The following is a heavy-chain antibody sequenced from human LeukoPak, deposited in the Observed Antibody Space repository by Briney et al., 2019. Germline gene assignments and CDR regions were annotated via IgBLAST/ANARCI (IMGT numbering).Heavy chain of an antibody. CDR1: GFTFSSYG. CDR3: ARARVGAPSEDAFDI. D-gene: IGHD1-26*01. Sequence: GRSLRLSCAASGFTFSSYGMHWVRQAPGKGLEWVAVISYDGSNKYYADSVKGRFTISRDNAKNSLYLQMNSLRAEDTAVYYCARARVGAPSEDAFDIWGQGTMVTVSS. J-gene: IGHJ3*02. V-gene: IGHV3-30*03. CDR2: ISYDGSNK.